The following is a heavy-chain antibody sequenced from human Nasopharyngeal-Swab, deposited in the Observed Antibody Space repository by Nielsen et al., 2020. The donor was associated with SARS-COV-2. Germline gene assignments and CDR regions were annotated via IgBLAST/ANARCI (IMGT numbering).Heavy chain of an antibody. V-gene: IGHV5-51*01. Sequence: KVSCKGSGYSFTAYWIGWVRQMPGKGLEWMVIIYPGDSDTRYSPSFQGQVTISADKSISTAYLQWSSLKASDTAIYYCARHLFPRGDYYGMDVWGQGTTVTVSS. CDR3: ARHLFPRGDYYGMDV. CDR2: IYPGDSDT. CDR1: GYSFTAYW. D-gene: IGHD2-15*01. J-gene: IGHJ6*02.